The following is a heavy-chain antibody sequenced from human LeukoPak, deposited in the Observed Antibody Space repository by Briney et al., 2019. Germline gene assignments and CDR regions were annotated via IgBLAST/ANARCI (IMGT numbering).Heavy chain of an antibody. CDR2: IYYSAST. Sequence: PSETLSLTCTASDVSISSSRYYWGCIRPPQGKGLVWIGSIYYSASTNYTPSLKSRVTISVDTSNNQFSLKLSSLTAADTAVYYCASGDYLWGSYLGYWGQGTLVTVSS. V-gene: IGHV4-39*01. CDR3: ASGDYLWGSYLGY. J-gene: IGHJ4*02. D-gene: IGHD3-16*02. CDR1: DVSISSSRYY.